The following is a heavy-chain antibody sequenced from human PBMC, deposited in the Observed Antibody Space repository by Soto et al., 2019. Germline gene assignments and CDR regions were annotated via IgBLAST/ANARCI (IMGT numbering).Heavy chain of an antibody. Sequence: EVQLVESGGGLVQPGGSLRLSCAASGFTFSSHWMSWVRQAPGKGLEWVANIKEDGTEKYYVGSVKGRFTISRDNAKNSRYLQMRSLRAEDTAVYYCARVTWAYDYVWGRYFDYWGQGFLVTVSS. CDR1: GFTFSSHW. J-gene: IGHJ4*02. CDR2: IKEDGTEK. V-gene: IGHV3-7*01. CDR3: ARVTWAYDYVWGRYFDY. D-gene: IGHD3-16*01.